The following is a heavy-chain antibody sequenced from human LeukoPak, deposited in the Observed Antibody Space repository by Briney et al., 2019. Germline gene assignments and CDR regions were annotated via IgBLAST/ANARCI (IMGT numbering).Heavy chain of an antibody. Sequence: SETLSLTCAVYGGSFSGYYWTWIRQPPGKGLEWIGEINPSGSTNYNPSLKSRATISVDTSKNQFSLKLRSVTAADTAVFYCARGQGRDGYNGILEYWGQGALVTVSS. D-gene: IGHD5-24*01. J-gene: IGHJ4*02. CDR3: ARGQGRDGYNGILEY. CDR1: GGSFSGYY. CDR2: INPSGST. V-gene: IGHV4-34*01.